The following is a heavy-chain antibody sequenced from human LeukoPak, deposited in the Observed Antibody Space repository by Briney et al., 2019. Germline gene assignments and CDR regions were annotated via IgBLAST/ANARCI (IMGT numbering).Heavy chain of an antibody. CDR2: IRSSGNTI. J-gene: IGHJ4*02. CDR1: GFTFSSYN. D-gene: IGHD1-26*01. CDR3: ARYGSYPEAFDY. Sequence: PGGSLRLSCAASGFTFSSYNMNWVRQAPGKGLEWVSYIRSSGNTIYYADSVKGRFTISRDNAKNSVYLQMNSLRDGDTAVYYCARYGSYPEAFDYWGQGTLVTVSS. V-gene: IGHV3-48*02.